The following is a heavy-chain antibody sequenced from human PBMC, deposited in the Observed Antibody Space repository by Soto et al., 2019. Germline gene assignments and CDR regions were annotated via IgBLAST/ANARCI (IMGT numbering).Heavy chain of an antibody. CDR1: GFSPTTSGVG. D-gene: IGHD3-22*01. V-gene: IGHV2-5*01. J-gene: IGHJ5*02. Sequence: SGPTLVNPTQTRTLTCTFSGFSPTTSGVGVGWIRQPPGKALEWLALIYWNDDERYSPSLRSRLTITKDTSKNRVVLTMTNMEAVDTAVYYCARGIYDSSGYTNWFDPWGQGTLVTVSS. CDR3: ARGIYDSSGYTNWFDP. CDR2: IYWNDDE.